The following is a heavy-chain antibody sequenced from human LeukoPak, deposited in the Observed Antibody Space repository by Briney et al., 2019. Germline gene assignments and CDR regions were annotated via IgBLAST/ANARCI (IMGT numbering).Heavy chain of an antibody. CDR1: GFTFSSYA. V-gene: IGHV3-23*01. CDR2: ISAGGGST. Sequence: GGSLRLSCAASGFTFSSYAMSWVRQAPGKGLEWVSTISAGGGSTYYADSVTGRFIISRDNSKNTLYLQMNSLRAEDTAIYYCAKVLELRLNYYYGMDVWGQGTTVTVSS. CDR3: AKVLELRLNYYYGMDV. J-gene: IGHJ6*02. D-gene: IGHD1-7*01.